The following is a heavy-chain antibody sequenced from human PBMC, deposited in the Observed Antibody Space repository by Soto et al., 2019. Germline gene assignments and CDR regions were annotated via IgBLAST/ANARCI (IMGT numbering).Heavy chain of an antibody. Sequence: SETLSLTCTVSGGSLSSSAYSWSWIRQPPGKGLEWIGFIYQSGSTYYNPSLKSRVTMSLDRPKNQFSLKLSSVTAADTAVYYCARELLFYDSDGFSWDDAFDIWGQGTMVTVSS. CDR1: GGSLSSSAYS. D-gene: IGHD3-22*01. J-gene: IGHJ3*02. CDR3: ARELLFYDSDGFSWDDAFDI. V-gene: IGHV4-30-2*01. CDR2: IYQSGST.